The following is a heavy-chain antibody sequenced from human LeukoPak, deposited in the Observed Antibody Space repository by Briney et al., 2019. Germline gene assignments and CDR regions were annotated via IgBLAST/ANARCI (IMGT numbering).Heavy chain of an antibody. CDR2: IYISGST. CDR3: ARENDILTGGRFDP. CDR1: GGSISSYY. J-gene: IGHJ5*02. V-gene: IGHV4-4*07. Sequence: PSETLSLTCTVSGGSISSYYWSWIRQPAGKGLEWIGRIYISGSTNYNPPLKSRVTMSVDTSKNQFSLKLSSVTAADTAVYYCARENDILTGGRFDPWGQGTLVTVSS. D-gene: IGHD3-9*01.